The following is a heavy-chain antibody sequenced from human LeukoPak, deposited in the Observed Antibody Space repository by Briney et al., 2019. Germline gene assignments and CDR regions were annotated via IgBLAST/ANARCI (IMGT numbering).Heavy chain of an antibody. Sequence: SETLSLTCIVSRDSIRSYYWSWIRQPPEKGLEWIGNIYNSGSTKYNPSLKTRVTISLDTSNNQFSLKLNSVTAADTAVYYCARQTYDGYFDYWGRGTLVTVSS. D-gene: IGHD3-3*01. CDR3: ARQTYDGYFDY. V-gene: IGHV4-59*08. CDR1: RDSIRSYY. CDR2: IYNSGST. J-gene: IGHJ4*02.